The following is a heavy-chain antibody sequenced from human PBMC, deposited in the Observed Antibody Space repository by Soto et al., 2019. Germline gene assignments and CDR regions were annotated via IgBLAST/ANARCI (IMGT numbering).Heavy chain of an antibody. CDR3: ASALYCGGGSCSFDP. Sequence: QVQLQESGPGLVKPSETLSLTCTVSGGSVSSGNYYWSWIRQPPGKGLEWIGLIYYTGSTSYNPSPESRVTLSIDTSQNQSSLKLTSVTAADTAVYYCASALYCGGGSCSFDPWGQGTLVTVSS. J-gene: IGHJ5*02. D-gene: IGHD2-15*01. CDR1: GGSVSSGNYY. V-gene: IGHV4-61*01. CDR2: IYYTGST.